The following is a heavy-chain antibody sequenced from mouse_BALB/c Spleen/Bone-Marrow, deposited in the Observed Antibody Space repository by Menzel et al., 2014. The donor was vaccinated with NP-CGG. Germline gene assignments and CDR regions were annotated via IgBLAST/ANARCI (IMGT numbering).Heavy chain of an antibody. D-gene: IGHD2-14*01. CDR3: TRGGSYYRYLDY. J-gene: IGHJ2*01. CDR1: GYTFSSYW. Sequence: VQLQQSGAELMKPGASVKISCKATGYTFSSYWIEWVKQRPGHGLEWIGEILPGSGITNYNEKFKGKATFTADTSSNTAYMQLSSLTSEDSALYYCTRGGSYYRYLDYWGQGTTLTVSS. V-gene: IGHV1-9*01. CDR2: ILPGSGIT.